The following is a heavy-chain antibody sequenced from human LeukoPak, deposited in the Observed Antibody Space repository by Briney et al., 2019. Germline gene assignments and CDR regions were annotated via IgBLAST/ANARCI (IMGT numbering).Heavy chain of an antibody. CDR3: ARAPIAAAVDI. CDR2: IYYSGST. CDR1: GGSLSSYY. D-gene: IGHD6-13*01. J-gene: IGHJ3*02. Sequence: PETPSHTRTVSGGSLSSYYWSWIRQPPGKRLEWIGYIYYSGSTNYNPSLKSRVTISVDTSKNQFSLKLSSVTAADTAVYYCARAPIAAAVDIWGQGTMVTVSS. V-gene: IGHV4-59*01.